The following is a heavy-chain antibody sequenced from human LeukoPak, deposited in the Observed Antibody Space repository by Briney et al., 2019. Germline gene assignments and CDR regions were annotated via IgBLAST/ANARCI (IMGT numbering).Heavy chain of an antibody. Sequence: SETLSLTCTVSGGSISRYYWSWIRQPPGKGLEWIGYIYYSGSTNYNPSLKSRVTISVDTSKNQFSLKLSSVTAADTAVYYCARQPYSSTLTEYYFDYWGQGTLVTVSS. J-gene: IGHJ4*02. CDR2: IYYSGST. CDR1: GGSISRYY. V-gene: IGHV4-59*08. CDR3: ARQPYSSTLTEYYFDY. D-gene: IGHD6-13*01.